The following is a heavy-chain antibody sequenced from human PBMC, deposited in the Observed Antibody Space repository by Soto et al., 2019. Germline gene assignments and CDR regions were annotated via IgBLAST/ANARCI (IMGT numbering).Heavy chain of an antibody. Sequence: GGSLRLSCAASGFTFSSYGMHWVRQAPGKGLEWVEVIWYDGSNKYYADSVKGRFTISKDSSENTLDLQNNSLGAEDTVVYYCARDLTAMVSSPLDYWGQGPLVTVSS. J-gene: IGHJ4*02. CDR2: IWYDGSNK. CDR3: ARDLTAMVSSPLDY. V-gene: IGHV3-33*01. CDR1: GFTFSSYG. D-gene: IGHD5-18*01.